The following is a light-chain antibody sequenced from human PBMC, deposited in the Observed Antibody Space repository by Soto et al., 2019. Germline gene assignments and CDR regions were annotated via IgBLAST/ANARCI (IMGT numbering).Light chain of an antibody. CDR1: QSLLHSNGYTY. Sequence: DIVMTQTPPSLPVNPGEPASMSFSSSQSLLHSNGYTYLDWYMQKPRQPPQLLIYEVSNRFSGVPDRFSGSGSGTHFTLTITRLEPEDFAIYICQNYNLSFGPGTKVDIK. V-gene: IGKV2D-29*01. CDR3: QNYNLS. J-gene: IGKJ3*01. CDR2: EVS.